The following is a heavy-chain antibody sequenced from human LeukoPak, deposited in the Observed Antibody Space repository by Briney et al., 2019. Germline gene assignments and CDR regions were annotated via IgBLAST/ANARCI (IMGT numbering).Heavy chain of an antibody. V-gene: IGHV3-21*01. D-gene: IGHD6-13*01. CDR1: GFTFSSYS. J-gene: IGHJ4*02. CDR2: ISSSSSYI. Sequence: GGSLRLSCAASGFTFSSYSMNWVRQAPGKGLEWVSSISSSSSYIYYADSVKGRFTISRDNAKNSLYLQMNSLRAEDTAVYYCARDNAILAAAGTSDYWGQGALVAVSS. CDR3: ARDNAILAAAGTSDY.